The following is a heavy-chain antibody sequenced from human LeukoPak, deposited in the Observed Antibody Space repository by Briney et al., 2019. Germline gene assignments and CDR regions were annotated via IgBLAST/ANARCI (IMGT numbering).Heavy chain of an antibody. D-gene: IGHD6-13*01. CDR2: IYTSGST. J-gene: IGHJ3*02. CDR1: GASISSGTYY. Sequence: SETLSLTCTVSGASISSGTYYWSWLRQPAGKGLEWIGRIYTSGSTKYNPSLKSRVTISVDTSKNQFSLKLSSVTAADTAVYYCARDPYTSTWYGLAFDIWGQGTLVTVSS. V-gene: IGHV4-61*02. CDR3: ARDPYTSTWYGLAFDI.